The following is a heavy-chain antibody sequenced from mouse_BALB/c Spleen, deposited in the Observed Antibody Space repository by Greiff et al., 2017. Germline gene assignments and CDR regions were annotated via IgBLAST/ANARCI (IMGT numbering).Heavy chain of an antibody. CDR3: ARRGVYGYDVVYWYFDV. CDR2: INPYNDGT. Sequence: VQLQQSGPELVKPGASVKMSCKASGYTFTSYVMHWVKQKPGQGLEWIGYINPYNDGTKYNEKFKGKATLTSDKSSSTAYMELSSLTSEDSAVYYCARRGVYGYDVVYWYFDVWGAGTTVTVSS. V-gene: IGHV1-14*01. CDR1: GYTFTSYV. J-gene: IGHJ1*01. D-gene: IGHD2-2*01.